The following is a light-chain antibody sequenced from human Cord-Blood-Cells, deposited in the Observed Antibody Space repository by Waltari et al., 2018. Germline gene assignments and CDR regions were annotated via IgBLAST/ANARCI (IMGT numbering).Light chain of an antibody. CDR1: SIDVGGSHY. V-gene: IGLV2-14*03. CDR2: DVS. Sequence: QSALTQPASVSGSPGQSITISCTVTSIDVGGSHYVSWYQQHPGKAPNLMIYDVSNRPSGVSNRFSGSKSGNTASLTISGLQAEDEADYYCSSYTSSSTWVFGGGTKLTVL. CDR3: SSYTSSSTWV. J-gene: IGLJ3*02.